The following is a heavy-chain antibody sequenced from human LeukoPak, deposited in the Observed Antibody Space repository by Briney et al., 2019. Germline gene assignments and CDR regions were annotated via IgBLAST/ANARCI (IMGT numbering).Heavy chain of an antibody. CDR3: AKDSKIVGPTFRSYHYMDV. D-gene: IGHD1-26*01. Sequence: PGGSLRLSCAASGFTFSSYAMSWVRQAPGKGLEWVSGISGSGGSTYYADSVKGRFTISRDNSKKTLYLQMNSLRAEDTAVYNCAKDSKIVGPTFRSYHYMDVWGKGTTVTVSS. CDR1: GFTFSSYA. CDR2: ISGSGGST. V-gene: IGHV3-23*01. J-gene: IGHJ6*03.